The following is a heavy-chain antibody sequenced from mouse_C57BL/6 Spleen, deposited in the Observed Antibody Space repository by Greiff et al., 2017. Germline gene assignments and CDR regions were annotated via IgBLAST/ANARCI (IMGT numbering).Heavy chain of an antibody. CDR1: GYTFTSYW. V-gene: IGHV1-7*01. CDR2: INPSSGYT. J-gene: IGHJ4*01. D-gene: IGHD1-1*01. CDR3: ANYYGSSSEAMDY. Sequence: VQLQQSGAELAKPGASVKLSCTASGYTFTSYWMHWVNQRPGQGLEWIGYINPSSGYTKYNQKFKDKSTLTADKSSSTAYMQLSSLTYEDSAVYCCANYYGSSSEAMDYWGQGTSVTVSS.